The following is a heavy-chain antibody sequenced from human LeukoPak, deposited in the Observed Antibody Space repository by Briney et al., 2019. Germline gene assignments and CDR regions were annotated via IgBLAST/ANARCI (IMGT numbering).Heavy chain of an antibody. CDR1: GFTFSSYW. J-gene: IGHJ6*03. CDR2: IKQDGSEK. Sequence: PGGSLRLSCAASGFTFSSYWMSWVRQAPGKGLEWVANIKQDGSEKYYVDSVKGRLTISRDNAKNSLYLQMNSLRAEDTAVYYCARGYTGSIFGVVMLPYYYYMDVWGKGTTVTVSS. D-gene: IGHD3-3*01. CDR3: ARGYTGSIFGVVMLPYYYYMDV. V-gene: IGHV3-7*01.